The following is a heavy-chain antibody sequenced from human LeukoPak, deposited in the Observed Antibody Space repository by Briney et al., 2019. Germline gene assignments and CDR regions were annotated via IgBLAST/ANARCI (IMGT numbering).Heavy chain of an antibody. CDR3: ARRGTIAVPAAWFDP. J-gene: IGHJ5*02. D-gene: IGHD6-19*01. V-gene: IGHV4-38-2*02. CDR2: MYHSGST. CDR1: GYSINSAYY. Sequence: SETLSLTCTASGYSINSAYYWGWLRQPPGKGLEWIGSMYHSGSTYYNPSLQSRVTISVDTSKNQFSLKLSSVTAADTAVYYCARRGTIAVPAAWFDPWGQGTLVTVSS.